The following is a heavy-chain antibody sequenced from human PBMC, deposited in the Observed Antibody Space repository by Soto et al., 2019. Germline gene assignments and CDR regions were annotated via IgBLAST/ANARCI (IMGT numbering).Heavy chain of an antibody. Sequence: ASVKVSCKASGYTFTGYYMHWVRQAPGQGLEWMGWINPNSGGTNYAQKFQGWVTMTRDTSISTAYMELSRLRSDDTAVYYCARRRNRYGDYGDDAFDIWGQGTMVTVSS. CDR2: INPNSGGT. V-gene: IGHV1-2*04. J-gene: IGHJ3*02. D-gene: IGHD4-17*01. CDR3: ARRRNRYGDYGDDAFDI. CDR1: GYTFTGYY.